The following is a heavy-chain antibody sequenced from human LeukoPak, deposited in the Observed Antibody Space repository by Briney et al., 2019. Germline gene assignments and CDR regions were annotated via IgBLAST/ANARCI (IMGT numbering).Heavy chain of an antibody. CDR3: AKDKGYYYYMDV. CDR1: AFTFNSYS. V-gene: IGHV3-43*01. CDR2: ISWDGGST. Sequence: GGSLRLSCAASAFTFNSYSMSWVRQAPGKGLEWVSLISWDGGSTYYADSVKGRFTISRDNSKNSLYLQMNSLRTEDTALYYCAKDKGYYYYMDVWGKGTTVTVSS. J-gene: IGHJ6*03.